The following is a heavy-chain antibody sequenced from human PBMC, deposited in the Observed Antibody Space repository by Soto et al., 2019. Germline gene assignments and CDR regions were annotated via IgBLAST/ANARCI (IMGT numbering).Heavy chain of an antibody. D-gene: IGHD1-26*01. CDR1: GFTFSSYA. V-gene: IGHV3-30-3*01. CDR2: ISYDGSNK. Sequence: QVQLVESGGGVVQPGRSLRLSCAASGFTFSSYAMHWVRQAPGKGLEWVAVISYDGSNKYYADSVKGRFTISRDNSKNTLYLQMNSLRAEDTAVYYCARGYSGSYVWFDPWGQGTLVTVSS. J-gene: IGHJ5*02. CDR3: ARGYSGSYVWFDP.